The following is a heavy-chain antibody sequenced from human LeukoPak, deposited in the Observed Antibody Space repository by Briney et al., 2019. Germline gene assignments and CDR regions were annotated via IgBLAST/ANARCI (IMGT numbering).Heavy chain of an antibody. Sequence: PGGSLRLSCAASGFTFSSYAMSWVRQAPGKGLEWVSSISGSGVSTFYADSVKGRLTISRDNSENTLLLRLNSLRAEDTALYYCAKDGPSSGWSRGDFDYWGQGSLVTVSS. D-gene: IGHD6-19*01. CDR1: GFTFSSYA. CDR3: AKDGPSSGWSRGDFDY. V-gene: IGHV3-23*01. J-gene: IGHJ4*02. CDR2: ISGSGVST.